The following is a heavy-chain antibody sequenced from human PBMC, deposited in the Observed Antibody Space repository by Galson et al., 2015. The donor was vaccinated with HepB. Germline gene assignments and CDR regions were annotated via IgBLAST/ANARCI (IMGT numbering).Heavy chain of an antibody. CDR1: GYTFTSYA. Sequence: SVKVSCKASGYTFTSYAISWVRQAPGQGLEWMGGIIPIFGTANYAQKFQGRVTITADESTSTAYMELSSLRSEDTAVYYCARCIAAAGTPYYYYYYMDVWGKGTTVTVSS. J-gene: IGHJ6*03. D-gene: IGHD6-13*01. V-gene: IGHV1-69*13. CDR3: ARCIAAAGTPYYYYYYMDV. CDR2: IIPIFGTA.